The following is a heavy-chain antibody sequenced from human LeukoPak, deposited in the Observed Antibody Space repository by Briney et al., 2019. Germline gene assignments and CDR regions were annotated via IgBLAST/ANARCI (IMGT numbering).Heavy chain of an antibody. CDR2: IYPGDSDT. Sequence: GESLKISCKGSGYSFTSYWIGWVRQMPGKGLEWMGIIYPGDSDTRYSPSFQGLVTISVDQSISTAFLQWHSLKASDTAIYYCARTRRLYDHDAFDIWGQGTMVTVSS. CDR1: GYSFTSYW. J-gene: IGHJ3*02. CDR3: ARTRRLYDHDAFDI. V-gene: IGHV5-51*06. D-gene: IGHD5/OR15-5a*01.